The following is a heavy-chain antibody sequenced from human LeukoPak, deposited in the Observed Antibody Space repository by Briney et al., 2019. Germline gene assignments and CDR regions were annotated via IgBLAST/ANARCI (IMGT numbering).Heavy chain of an antibody. CDR1: GFTFSNAW. V-gene: IGHV3-15*01. J-gene: IGHJ4*02. CDR2: IKSKTDGGTT. D-gene: IGHD2-8*01. Sequence: PGGSLRLSCAASGFTFSNAWMSWVRQAPGKGLEWVGRIKSKTDGGTTDYAAPVKGGFTISRDDSKNTLYLQMNSLKTEDTAVYYCTTGHIVLMLRRYYFDYWGQGTLVTVSS. CDR3: TTGHIVLMLRRYYFDY.